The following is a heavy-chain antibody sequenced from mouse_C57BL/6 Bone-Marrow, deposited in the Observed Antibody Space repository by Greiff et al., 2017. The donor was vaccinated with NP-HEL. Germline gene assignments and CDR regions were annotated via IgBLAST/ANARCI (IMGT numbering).Heavy chain of an antibody. D-gene: IGHD3-2*02. CDR3: ARWDSSGLPFAY. CDR1: GYTFTSYG. Sequence: VQLVESGAELARPGASVKLSCKASGYTFTSYGISWVKQRTGQGLEWIGEIYPRSGNTYYNEKFKGKATLTADKSSSTAYMELRSLTSEDSAVYFCARWDSSGLPFAYWGQGTLVTVSA. V-gene: IGHV1-81*01. J-gene: IGHJ3*01. CDR2: IYPRSGNT.